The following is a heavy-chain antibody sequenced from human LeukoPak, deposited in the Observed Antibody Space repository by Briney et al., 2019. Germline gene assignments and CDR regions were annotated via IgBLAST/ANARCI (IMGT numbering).Heavy chain of an antibody. Sequence: GASVKVSCKASGYTFTSYGISWVRQAPGQGLEWMGWISAYNGNTNYAQKLQGRVTMTTDTSTSTAYMELRSLRSDDTAVYYCARGHSLRRFVSGYDPKYYFDYWGQGTLVTVSS. CDR3: ARGHSLRRFVSGYDPKYYFDY. CDR1: GYTFTSYG. D-gene: IGHD5-12*01. V-gene: IGHV1-18*01. CDR2: ISAYNGNT. J-gene: IGHJ4*02.